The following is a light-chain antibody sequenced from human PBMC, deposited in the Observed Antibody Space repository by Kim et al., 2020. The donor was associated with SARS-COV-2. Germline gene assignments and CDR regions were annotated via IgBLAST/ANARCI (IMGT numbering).Light chain of an antibody. CDR2: GSS. CDR1: PSASSNY. J-gene: IGKJ4*01. Sequence: PGASATVSCRHSPSASSNYLAWYQKKPGQAPRLLIYGSSSRSTGIPDRFTGSGSETVFPLTISRLDPDDFAVYYCQQYGTTPLTFGGGSKVE. V-gene: IGKV3-20*01. CDR3: QQYGTTPLT.